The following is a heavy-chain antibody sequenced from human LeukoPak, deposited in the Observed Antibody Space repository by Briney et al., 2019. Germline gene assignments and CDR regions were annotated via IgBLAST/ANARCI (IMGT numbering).Heavy chain of an antibody. J-gene: IGHJ6*03. CDR2: ISSSSSYI. Sequence: PGGSLRLSCAASGFTFSSYSMNWVRQAPGKGLEWVSSISSSSSYIYYADSVKGRFTISRDNAKNSLYLQMNSLRAEDTAVYYCVRDRGVVVAATPEVYYYYMDVWGKGTTVTVSS. D-gene: IGHD2-15*01. V-gene: IGHV3-21*01. CDR3: VRDRGVVVAATPEVYYYYMDV. CDR1: GFTFSSYS.